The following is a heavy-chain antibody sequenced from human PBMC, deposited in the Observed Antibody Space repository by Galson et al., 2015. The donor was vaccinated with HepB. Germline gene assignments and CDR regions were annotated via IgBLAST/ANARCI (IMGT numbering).Heavy chain of an antibody. V-gene: IGHV3-30*04. CDR1: GFTFSRYA. D-gene: IGHD5-24*01. CDR3: AKAERWLQLQLDS. J-gene: IGHJ5*01. Sequence: SLRLSCAASGFTFSRYAMNWVRQAPGKGLEWVALISYDGSSLYYVDDVKGRFTISRDNSKNTLYLHMNSLRAEDTAVYYCAKAERWLQLQLDSWGQGTLVTVSS. CDR2: ISYDGSSL.